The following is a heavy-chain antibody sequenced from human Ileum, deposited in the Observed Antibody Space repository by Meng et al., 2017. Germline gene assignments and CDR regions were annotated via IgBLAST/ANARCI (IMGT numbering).Heavy chain of an antibody. J-gene: IGHJ4*02. CDR3: ARDSSGYDY. CDR1: EFTFSNYP. CDR2: ISASGDST. Sequence: GGSLRLSCAASEFTFSNYPMSWARQAPGKGLEWVSAISASGDSTYYADSVKGRFTISRDNSKNTLFLQMNSLRAEDTAVYYCARDSSGYDYWGQGTLVTVSS. V-gene: IGHV3-23*01. D-gene: IGHD5-12*01.